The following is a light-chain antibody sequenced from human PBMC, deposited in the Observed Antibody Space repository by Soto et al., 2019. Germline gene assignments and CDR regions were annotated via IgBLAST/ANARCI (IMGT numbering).Light chain of an antibody. CDR3: SSYAGSINWV. V-gene: IGLV2-8*01. CDR1: SSDVGGYDY. Sequence: QSALTQPPSASGSPGQSVIISCTGTSSDVGGYDYVSWYQQHPGKDPKLMIYEVNKRPSGVPDRFSASKSVSTASLTVSGLQAEDEADYYCSSYAGSINWVFGGGTKLTVL. J-gene: IGLJ3*02. CDR2: EVN.